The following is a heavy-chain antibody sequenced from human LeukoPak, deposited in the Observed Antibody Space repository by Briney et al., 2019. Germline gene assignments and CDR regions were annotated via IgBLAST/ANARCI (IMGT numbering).Heavy chain of an antibody. J-gene: IGHJ4*02. V-gene: IGHV3-74*01. Sequence: GGSLRLSCVASGFTFSSYWMHWVRQAPGKGLVWVSRINSDGSSTTYADSVKGRFTISRDNAKNTAYVQMNSLRAEDTAVYYCARGLPGHTSALGYWGQGTLVTVSS. CDR2: INSDGSST. CDR3: ARGLPGHTSALGY. CDR1: GFTFSSYW. D-gene: IGHD6-25*01.